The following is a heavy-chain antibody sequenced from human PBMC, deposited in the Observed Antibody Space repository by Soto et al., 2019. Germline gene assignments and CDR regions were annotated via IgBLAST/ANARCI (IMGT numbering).Heavy chain of an antibody. CDR1: GFTVSSNY. Sequence: PGGSLRLSCAASGFTVSSNYMSWVRQAPGKGLEWVSVIYSGGSTYYADSVKGRFTISRDNSKNTLYLQMNSLRAEDTAVYYCARAEIRYFDWLLLRKAPCATDVWGQGTTVTVSS. V-gene: IGHV3-66*01. CDR3: ARAEIRYFDWLLLRKAPCATDV. J-gene: IGHJ6*02. D-gene: IGHD3-9*01. CDR2: IYSGGST.